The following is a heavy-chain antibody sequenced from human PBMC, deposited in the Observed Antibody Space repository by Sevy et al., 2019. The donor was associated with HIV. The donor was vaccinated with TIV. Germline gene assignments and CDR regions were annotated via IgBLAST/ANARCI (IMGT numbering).Heavy chain of an antibody. J-gene: IGHJ4*02. CDR2: IFYSGST. D-gene: IGHD6-6*01. CDR1: GGSISSYY. CDR3: ATISQQLVGFFDY. Sequence: SETLSLTCTVSGGSISSYYWSWIRQPPGKGLEWIGYIFYSGSTYYNPSLKRRVTISVDTSKNQFSLKLTSVTAADTAVDYCATISQQLVGFFDYWGQGTLVTVSS. V-gene: IGHV4-59*12.